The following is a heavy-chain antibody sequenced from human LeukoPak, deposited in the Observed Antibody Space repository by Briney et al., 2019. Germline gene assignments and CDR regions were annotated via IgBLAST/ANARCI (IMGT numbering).Heavy chain of an antibody. Sequence: PGGSLRLSCAASGFTFSNYGMSWFRQAPGKGLEWVSVIYSGGSTYYADSVKGRFTISRDNSKNTLYLQMNSLRAEDTAVYYCARERGHLDYWGQGTLVTVSS. V-gene: IGHV3-66*01. CDR2: IYSGGST. J-gene: IGHJ4*02. CDR1: GFTFSNYG. D-gene: IGHD6-25*01. CDR3: ARERGHLDY.